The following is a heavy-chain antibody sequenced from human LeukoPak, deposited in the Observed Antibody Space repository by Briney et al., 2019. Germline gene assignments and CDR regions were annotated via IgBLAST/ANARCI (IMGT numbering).Heavy chain of an antibody. J-gene: IGHJ5*02. V-gene: IGHV4-34*01. CDR2: INHSGST. CDR3: AGRPVEGWYGVIGWWFDP. Sequence: SETLSLTCAVYGGSFSGYYWSWIRQPPGKGLEWIGEINHSGSTNYNPSLKSRVTISGDTAKNQFSLKLSSVTAADTAVYYCAGRPVEGWYGVIGWWFDPWGQGTLVTVSS. CDR1: GGSFSGYY. D-gene: IGHD6-19*01.